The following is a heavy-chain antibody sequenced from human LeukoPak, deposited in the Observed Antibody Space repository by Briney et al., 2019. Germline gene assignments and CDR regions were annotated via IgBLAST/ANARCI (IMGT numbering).Heavy chain of an antibody. CDR1: GFTFSSYA. CDR3: ARSGDFWSGYYTRFDP. J-gene: IGHJ5*02. Sequence: GRSLRLSCAASGFTFSSYAMHWVRQAPGKGLEWVAVISYDGSNKYFADSVKGRFTISRDNSKNTLYLQMNSLRAEDTAVYYCARSGDFWSGYYTRFDPWGQGTLVTVSS. CDR2: ISYDGSNK. V-gene: IGHV3-30-3*01. D-gene: IGHD3-3*01.